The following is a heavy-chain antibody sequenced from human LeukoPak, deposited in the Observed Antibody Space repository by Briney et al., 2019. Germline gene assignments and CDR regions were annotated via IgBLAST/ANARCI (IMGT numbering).Heavy chain of an antibody. CDR3: ARIDGSPELRGLFDY. V-gene: IGHV1-2*02. D-gene: IGHD1-7*01. CDR1: GYTFTGYY. J-gene: IGHJ4*02. CDR2: INPNSGGT. Sequence: AAVKVSCKASGYTFTGYYMHWVRQAPGQGLEWMGWINPNSGGTNYAQKFQGRVTMTRDTSISTAYMELSRLRSDDTAVYYCARIDGSPELRGLFDYWGQGTLVTVPS.